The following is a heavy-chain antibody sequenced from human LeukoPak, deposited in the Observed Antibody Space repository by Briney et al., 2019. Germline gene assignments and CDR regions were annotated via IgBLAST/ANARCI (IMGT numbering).Heavy chain of an antibody. CDR2: IFTSGST. CDR3: AREGPTATTPIFDY. Sequence: PETLSLTCTVSGVSISSYYWSWIRPPAGRGLEWIGRIFTSGSTNYNPSLKRRATMPVDTSKNQFSLKPSSVTAADTAVYYCAREGPTATTPIFDYWRQGTLVTVSS. CDR1: GVSISSYY. D-gene: IGHD5-12*01. V-gene: IGHV4-4*07. J-gene: IGHJ4*02.